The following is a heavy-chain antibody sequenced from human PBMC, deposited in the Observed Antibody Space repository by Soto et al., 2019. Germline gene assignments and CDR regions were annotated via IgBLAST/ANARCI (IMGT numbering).Heavy chain of an antibody. CDR3: ARTYYFDY. J-gene: IGHJ4*02. CDR2: IIVSGGST. V-gene: IGHV3-23*01. D-gene: IGHD1-1*01. CDR1: GFTFSSYA. Sequence: GGSLRLSCAASGFTFSSYAMSWVRQAPGKGLEWVSTIIVSGGSTYYADSVKGRFTISRDNSKNTLYLQMNSLRAEDTAVYYCARTYYFDYWGQGTLVTVSS.